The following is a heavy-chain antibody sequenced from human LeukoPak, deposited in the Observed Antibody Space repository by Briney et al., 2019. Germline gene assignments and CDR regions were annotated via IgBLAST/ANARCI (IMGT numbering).Heavy chain of an antibody. Sequence: GESLKISCKGSGYSFTSYWIGWVRQMPGKGLEWMGIIYPGDSDTRYSPSFQGQVTISADKSISTAYLQRSSLKASDTAMYYCARQELSSGLGLDYWGQGTLVTVSS. CDR1: GYSFTSYW. CDR3: ARQELSSGLGLDY. V-gene: IGHV5-51*01. CDR2: IYPGDSDT. D-gene: IGHD6-19*01. J-gene: IGHJ4*02.